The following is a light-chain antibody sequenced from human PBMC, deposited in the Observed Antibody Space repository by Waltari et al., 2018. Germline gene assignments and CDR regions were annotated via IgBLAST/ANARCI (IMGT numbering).Light chain of an antibody. J-gene: IGLJ2*01. V-gene: IGLV2-14*03. CDR3: SSYTSSVL. CDR2: DGS. CDR1: SSDVGSYNY. Sequence: QSALTQPASVSGSPGQSITISCTGTSSDVGSYNYVSWYQQLPGKAPKTIIYDGSKRPSGVANRFSGSKSGNTASRTISGLQAEDEADYYCSSYTSSVLFGGGTKLTVL.